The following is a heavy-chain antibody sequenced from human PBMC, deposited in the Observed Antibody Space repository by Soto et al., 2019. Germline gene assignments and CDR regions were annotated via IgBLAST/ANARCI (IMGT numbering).Heavy chain of an antibody. Sequence: GGSLRLSCTASGFTFGDYAINWVRQVPGKGLEWLGFIRNDIYDETTEYAASVKGRFTISRDNSKNTLYLQMNSLRAEDTAVYYCARKNVVVLGNYGFLWGQGTLVTVSS. V-gene: IGHV3-49*04. CDR2: IRNDIYDETT. D-gene: IGHD2-15*01. CDR3: ARKNVVVLGNYGFL. CDR1: GFTFGDYA. J-gene: IGHJ4*02.